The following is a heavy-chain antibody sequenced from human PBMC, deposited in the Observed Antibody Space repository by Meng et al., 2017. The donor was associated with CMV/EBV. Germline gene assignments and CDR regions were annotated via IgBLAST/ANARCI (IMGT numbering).Heavy chain of an antibody. CDR3: ASPSSWLAARPWYYYGMDV. V-gene: IGHV1-69*05. CDR2: IITIFGTA. J-gene: IGHJ6*02. D-gene: IGHD6-6*01. CDR1: GGTFSSYA. Sequence: SVKVSCKAAGGTFSSYAISWVRQAPGQGGEWMGGIITIFGTANYAQKFQGRVTITTDESTSTAYMELSSLRSEDTAVYYCASPSSWLAARPWYYYGMDVWGQGTTVTVSS.